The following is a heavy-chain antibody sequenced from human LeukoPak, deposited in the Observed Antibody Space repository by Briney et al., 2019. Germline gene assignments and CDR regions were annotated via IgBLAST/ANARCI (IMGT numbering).Heavy chain of an antibody. V-gene: IGHV3-21*01. Sequence: EGSLRLSCSASGFTFSTYTMNWVRQAPGKGLEWVSSISSGSTYMYYADSVKGRFTISRDNAKNSLYLQMNSLRVEDTAVYYCASATKIDYWGQGTLVTVSS. CDR3: ASATKIDY. CDR1: GFTFSTYT. D-gene: IGHD5-12*01. J-gene: IGHJ4*02. CDR2: ISSGSTYM.